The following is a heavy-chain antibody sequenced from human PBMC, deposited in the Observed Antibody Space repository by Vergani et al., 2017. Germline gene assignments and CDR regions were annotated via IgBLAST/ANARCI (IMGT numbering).Heavy chain of an antibody. V-gene: IGHV1-69*08. Sequence: QVQLVQSGAEVKKPGSSVKVSCKASGGTFSSYTISWVRQAPGQGLEWMGRIIPILGIANYAQKFQGRVTITADKSTSTAYMELSSLRSEDTAVYYCAREDTAMVPLWYFDLWGRGTLVTVSS. CDR2: IIPILGIA. J-gene: IGHJ2*01. CDR3: AREDTAMVPLWYFDL. CDR1: GGTFSSYT. D-gene: IGHD5-18*01.